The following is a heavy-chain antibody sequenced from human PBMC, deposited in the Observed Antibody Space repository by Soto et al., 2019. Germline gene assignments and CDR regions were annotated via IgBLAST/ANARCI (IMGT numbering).Heavy chain of an antibody. V-gene: IGHV3-30*18. CDR1: GFTFSSYG. CDR2: ISYDGSNK. CDR3: AKSGQYCSGGSCYSTPLDY. D-gene: IGHD2-15*01. Sequence: GGSLRLSCAASGFTFSSYGMHWVRQAPGKGLEWVAVISYDGSNKYYADSVKGRFTISRDNSKNTLYLQMNSLRAEGTAVYYCAKSGQYCSGGSCYSTPLDYWGQGTLVTVAS. J-gene: IGHJ4*02.